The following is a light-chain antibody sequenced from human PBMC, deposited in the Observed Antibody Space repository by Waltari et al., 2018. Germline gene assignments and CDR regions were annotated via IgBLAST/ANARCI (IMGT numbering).Light chain of an antibody. CDR1: QSVSSN. J-gene: IGKJ1*01. CDR3: QQYNNWPPWT. CDR2: GAS. Sequence: EIVMKQSPATLSVSPGERATLSCRASQSVSSNLAWYPQKPGQAPRLLIYGASTRATGSPARFSGSGSGTEFTLTISSLQSEDFAVYYCQQYNNWPPWTFGQGTKVEIK. V-gene: IGKV3-15*01.